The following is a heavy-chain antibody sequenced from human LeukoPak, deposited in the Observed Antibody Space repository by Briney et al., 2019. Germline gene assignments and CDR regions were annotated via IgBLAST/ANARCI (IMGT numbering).Heavy chain of an antibody. Sequence: LSLTCTVSGGSISSSSYYWGWIRQPPGKGLEWVSTISGSDSSTYYADSVKGRFTISRDNAKNSLYLQMNSLRAEDTAVYYCARGGAVAGPDYWGQGTLVTVSS. CDR1: GGSISSSSYY. J-gene: IGHJ4*02. D-gene: IGHD6-19*01. CDR3: ARGGAVAGPDY. CDR2: ISGSDSST. V-gene: IGHV3-11*04.